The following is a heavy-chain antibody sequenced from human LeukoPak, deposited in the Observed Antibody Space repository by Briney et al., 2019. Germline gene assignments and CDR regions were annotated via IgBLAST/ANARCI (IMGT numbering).Heavy chain of an antibody. CDR1: GYTFTGYY. CDR3: AATGYYDFWSGYYPFDY. J-gene: IGHJ4*02. CDR2: INPNSGGT. D-gene: IGHD3-3*01. V-gene: IGHV1-2*02. Sequence: ASVKVSCKASGYTFTGYYMHWVRQAPGQGLEWMGWINPNSGGTNYAQKFQGRVTMTRDTSISTAYMELSRLRSDDTAVYYCAATGYYDFWSGYYPFDYWGQGTLVTVSS.